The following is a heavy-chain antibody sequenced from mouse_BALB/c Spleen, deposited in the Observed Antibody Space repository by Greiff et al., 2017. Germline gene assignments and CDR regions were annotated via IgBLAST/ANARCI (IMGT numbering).Heavy chain of an antibody. CDR2: INPYNGAT. J-gene: IGHJ3*01. CDR3: GRGGYDEGFAY. CDR1: GYAFTGYY. D-gene: IGHD2-2*01. V-gene: IGHV1-26*01. Sequence: EVQLQQSGPELVKPGASVKVSCKASGYAFTGYYMHWVKQSHVKSLEWIGRINPYNGATSYNQNFKDKASLTVDKSSSTAYMELHSLTSEDSAVYYCGRGGYDEGFAYWGQGTLVTVSA.